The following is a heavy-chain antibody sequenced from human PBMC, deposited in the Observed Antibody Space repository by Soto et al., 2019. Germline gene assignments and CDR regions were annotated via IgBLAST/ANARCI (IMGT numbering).Heavy chain of an antibody. CDR1: GGSISSYY. J-gene: IGHJ6*03. V-gene: IGHV4-59*08. CDR3: ARIRGSSSWSDPNYYMDV. CDR2: IYYSGST. D-gene: IGHD6-13*01. Sequence: QVQLQESGPGLVKPSETLSLTCTVSGGSISSYYWSWIRQPPGKGLEWIGYIYYSGSTNYNPSLKSRVTISVDTSKNQFSLKLSSVTAADTAVYYCARIRGSSSWSDPNYYMDVWGKGTTVTVSS.